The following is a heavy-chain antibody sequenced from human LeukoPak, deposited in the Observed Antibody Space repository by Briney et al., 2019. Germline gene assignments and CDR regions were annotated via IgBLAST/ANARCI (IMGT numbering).Heavy chain of an antibody. J-gene: IGHJ4*02. CDR1: GGTFSSYA. CDR2: IIPIFGTA. V-gene: IGHV1-69*06. D-gene: IGHD4-17*01. CDR3: TMTTVTTSSDY. Sequence: SVKVSRKASGGTFSSYAIGWVRQAPGQGLEWMGGIIPIFGTANYAQKFQGRVTITADKSTSTAYMELSSLRSEDTAVYYCTMTTVTTSSDYWGQGTLVTVSS.